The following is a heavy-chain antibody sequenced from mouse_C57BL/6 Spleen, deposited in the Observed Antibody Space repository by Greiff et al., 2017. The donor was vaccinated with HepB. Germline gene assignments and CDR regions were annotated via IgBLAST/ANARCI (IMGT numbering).Heavy chain of an antibody. CDR2: INPNNGGT. CDR1: GYTFTDYN. V-gene: IGHV1-22*01. J-gene: IGHJ3*01. CDR3: ARRNYSNYGFAY. Sequence: VQLQQSGPELVKPGASVKMSCKASGYTFTDYNMHWVKQSHGKSLEWIGNINPNNGGTSYNQKFKGKATLTVNKSSSTAYMELRSLTSEDSAVYYCARRNYSNYGFAYWGQGTLVTVSA. D-gene: IGHD2-5*01.